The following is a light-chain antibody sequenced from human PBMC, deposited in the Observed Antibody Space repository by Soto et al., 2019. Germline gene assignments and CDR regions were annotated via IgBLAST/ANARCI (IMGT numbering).Light chain of an antibody. J-gene: IGKJ5*01. CDR2: DSS. CDR3: QQFDNLPVT. CDR1: HDINNY. V-gene: IGKV1-33*01. Sequence: DIHMTQSPSSLSASVGDRVTIICQASHDINNYLNWYQQKPGKAPKLLIYDSSNLEIGVPSRFSGSGYGTRFSFTISSLQPEDIATYYCQQFDNLPVTFGQGTRLEIK.